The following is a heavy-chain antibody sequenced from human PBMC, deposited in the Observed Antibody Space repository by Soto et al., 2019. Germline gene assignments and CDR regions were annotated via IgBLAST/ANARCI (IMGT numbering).Heavy chain of an antibody. V-gene: IGHV3-23*01. Sequence: GGSLRLSCEASGFTFRRHALTWVRQTPGKGLEWVSALTSGGSSTYYADSVKGRFTTSRDNSKNTLYLQMDRLRGEDSATYYCARLRGIYSNSPGDLWGQGTVVTVSS. J-gene: IGHJ5*02. CDR2: LTSGGSST. CDR3: ARLRGIYSNSPGDL. CDR1: GFTFRRHA. D-gene: IGHD2-2*01.